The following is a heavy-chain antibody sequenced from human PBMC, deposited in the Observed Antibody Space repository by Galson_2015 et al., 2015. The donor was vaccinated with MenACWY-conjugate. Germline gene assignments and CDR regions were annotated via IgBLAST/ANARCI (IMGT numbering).Heavy chain of an antibody. V-gene: IGHV3-23*01. CDR3: AKFHESYYDYYYYGMDV. J-gene: IGHJ6*02. CDR2: ISGSGGST. CDR1: GFTFSSYA. D-gene: IGHD1-26*01. Sequence: SLRLSCAASGFTFSSYAMSWVRQAPGKGLEWVSAISGSGGSTYYADSVKGRFTISRDNSKNTLYLQMNSLRAEDTAVYYCAKFHESYYDYYYYGMDVWGQGTTVTVSS.